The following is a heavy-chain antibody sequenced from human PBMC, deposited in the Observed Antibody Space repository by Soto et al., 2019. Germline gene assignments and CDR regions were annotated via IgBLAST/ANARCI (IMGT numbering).Heavy chain of an antibody. V-gene: IGHV1-69*02. Sequence: QVQLVQSGAEVKKPGSSVKVSCKTSGGTFSTYPITWLRQAPGQGLEWVGRIIPILDITDSAQKFQGRVTITPEKTTNTAYMKLSSLRSEGTAVYYCTRAADSVGSVSAFDIWGQGTMVTFSS. CDR2: IIPILDIT. CDR1: GGTFSTYP. D-gene: IGHD3-10*01. J-gene: IGHJ3*02. CDR3: TRAADSVGSVSAFDI.